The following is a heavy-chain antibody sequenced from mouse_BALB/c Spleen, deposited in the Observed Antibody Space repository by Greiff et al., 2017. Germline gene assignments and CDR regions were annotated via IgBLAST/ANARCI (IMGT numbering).Heavy chain of an antibody. Sequence: EVQLVESGPELVKPGASVKMSCKASGYTFTSYVMHWVKQKPGQGLEWIGYINPYNDGTKYNEKFKGKATLTSDKSSSTAYMELSSLTSEDSAVYYCARGTTVAYFDYWGQGTTLTVSS. D-gene: IGHD1-1*01. CDR2: INPYNDGT. J-gene: IGHJ2*01. V-gene: IGHV1-14*01. CDR3: ARGTTVAYFDY. CDR1: GYTFTSYV.